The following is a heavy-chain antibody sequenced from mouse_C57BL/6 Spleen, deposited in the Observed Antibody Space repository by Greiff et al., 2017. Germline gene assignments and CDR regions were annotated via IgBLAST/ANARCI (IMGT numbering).Heavy chain of an antibody. CDR3: VRHLYDYSYAMDY. D-gene: IGHD2-4*01. J-gene: IGHJ4*01. Sequence: EVQRVESGGGLVQPKGSLKLSCAASGFSFNTYAMNWVRQAPGKGLEWVARIRSKSNNYATYYADSVKDRFTISRDDSESMLYLQMNNLKTEDTAMYYCVRHLYDYSYAMDYWGQGTSVTVSS. V-gene: IGHV10-1*01. CDR1: GFSFNTYA. CDR2: IRSKSNNYAT.